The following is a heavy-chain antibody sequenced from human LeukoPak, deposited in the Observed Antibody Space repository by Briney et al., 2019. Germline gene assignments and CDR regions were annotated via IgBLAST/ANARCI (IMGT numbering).Heavy chain of an antibody. J-gene: IGHJ3*02. V-gene: IGHV4-59*12. CDR2: IYYSGST. D-gene: IGHD6-13*01. CDR1: GGSISSYY. Sequence: SETLSLTCTVSGGSISSYYWSWIRQPPGKGLEWIAYIYYSGSTNYNPSLKSRVTISVDTSKNQFSLKLSSVAAADTAVYYCARGIAAAGLDAFDIWGQGTMVTVSS. CDR3: ARGIAAAGLDAFDI.